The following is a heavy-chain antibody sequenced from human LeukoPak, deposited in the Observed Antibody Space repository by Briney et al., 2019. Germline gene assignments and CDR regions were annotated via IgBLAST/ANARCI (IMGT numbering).Heavy chain of an antibody. Sequence: PSETLSLTCTVSGGSISSSSYYWGWIRQPPGKGLEWIGSIYYSGSTYYNPSLKSRVTISVDTSKNQFSLKLSSVTAADTAVYYCASLRTAMAWGQGTLVTVSS. V-gene: IGHV4-39*07. CDR2: IYYSGST. CDR1: GGSISSSSYY. J-gene: IGHJ5*02. D-gene: IGHD5-18*01. CDR3: ASLRTAMA.